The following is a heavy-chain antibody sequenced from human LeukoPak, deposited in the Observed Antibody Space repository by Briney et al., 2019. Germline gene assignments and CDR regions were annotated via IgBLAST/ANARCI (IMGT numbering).Heavy chain of an antibody. V-gene: IGHV3-7*01. Sequence: GGSLRLSCAASTFTFRNYWMSWVRQAPGKGLEWVANIKHDGSEKYCVDSVKGRFTISRDNAKNSLYLQMNSLRAEDTAVYYCARYCSSTSCNDAFDMWGQGTMVTVSS. CDR1: TFTFRNYW. J-gene: IGHJ3*02. D-gene: IGHD2-2*01. CDR3: ARYCSSTSCNDAFDM. CDR2: IKHDGSEK.